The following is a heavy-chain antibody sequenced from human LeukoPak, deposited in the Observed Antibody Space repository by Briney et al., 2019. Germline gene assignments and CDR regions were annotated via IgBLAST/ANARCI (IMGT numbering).Heavy chain of an antibody. V-gene: IGHV3-33*08. Sequence: GRSLRLSCATSGFNFSSYGMHGVRQAPGEGLEWMAVIWYDGSRKEYADSVKGRFTFSRDNAKNSLYLQMNSLRAEDTAVYYCARGSGVQVWSSLDYWGRGTLVTVSS. CDR1: GFNFSSYG. CDR3: ARGSGVQVWSSLDY. CDR2: IWYDGSRK. J-gene: IGHJ4*02. D-gene: IGHD5-18*01.